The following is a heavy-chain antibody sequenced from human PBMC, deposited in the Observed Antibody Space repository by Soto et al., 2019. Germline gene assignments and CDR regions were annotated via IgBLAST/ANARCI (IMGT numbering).Heavy chain of an antibody. J-gene: IGHJ6*02. V-gene: IGHV4-38-2*02. CDR1: GYSISSGYY. CDR3: ARDLTAAGLGGMDV. Sequence: XETLSLPCAVSGYSISSGYYWDWIRQPPGKGLEWIVTIYHSGFTYYNPSLKSRVTMSVDTSKNQFSLKLKSVTAADTAMYYCARDLTAAGLGGMDVWGQGTTVTVSS. CDR2: IYHSGFT. D-gene: IGHD6-25*01.